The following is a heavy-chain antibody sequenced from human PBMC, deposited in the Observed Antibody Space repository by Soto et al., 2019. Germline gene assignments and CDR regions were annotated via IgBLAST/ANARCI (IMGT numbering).Heavy chain of an antibody. CDR2: INHSGST. CDR3: ARGVKVGATPYKN. CDR1: GGSFSGYY. V-gene: IGHV4-34*01. J-gene: IGHJ4*02. D-gene: IGHD1-26*01. Sequence: QVQLQQWGAGLLKPSETLSLTCAVYGGSFSGYYWSWIRQPPGKGLEWIAEINHSGSTNYNPSLKSRLTISVDTSKNQFSLKLSSVTAADTAVYYFARGVKVGATPYKNWGQGTLVTVS.